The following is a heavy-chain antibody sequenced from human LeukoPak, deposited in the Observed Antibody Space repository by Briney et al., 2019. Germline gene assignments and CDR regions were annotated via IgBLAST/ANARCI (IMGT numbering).Heavy chain of an antibody. Sequence: PGGSLRLSCAASGFTFSSYTMNWVRQAPGEGLEWVSYISSSSSIIYYADSVKGRFTISRDNAKNTLYLQMNSLRAEDTAVYYCARALHKKTANYYGMDVWGQGTTVTVSS. J-gene: IGHJ6*02. V-gene: IGHV3-48*04. D-gene: IGHD5-18*01. CDR2: ISSSSSII. CDR3: ARALHKKTANYYGMDV. CDR1: GFTFSSYT.